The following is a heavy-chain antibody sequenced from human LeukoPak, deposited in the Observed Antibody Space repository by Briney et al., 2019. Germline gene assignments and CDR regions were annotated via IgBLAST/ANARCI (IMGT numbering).Heavy chain of an antibody. CDR2: ISAYNGNT. D-gene: IGHD4-17*01. J-gene: IGHJ5*02. V-gene: IGHV1-18*04. CDR1: GYTFTSYY. CDR3: ARTTVTTGGGWFDP. Sequence: GASVKVSCKASGYTFTSYYMHWVRQAPGQGLEWMGWISAYNGNTNYAQKLQGRVTMTTDTSTSTAYMELRSLRSDDTAVYYCARTTVTTGGGWFDPWGQGTLVTVSS.